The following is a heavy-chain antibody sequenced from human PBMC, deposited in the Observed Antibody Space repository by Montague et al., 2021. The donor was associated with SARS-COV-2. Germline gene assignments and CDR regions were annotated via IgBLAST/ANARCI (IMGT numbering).Heavy chain of an antibody. V-gene: IGHV4-39*01. J-gene: IGHJ4*02. Sequence: SETLSLTCTVAGGSISSSSYYWGWIRQPPGKGLEWIGSIYYSGSTYYNPSLKSRVTISVDTSKNQFSLKLSSVTAADTAVYYCARSPRHYDFWSGYLPGHFDYWGQGTLATVSS. CDR2: IYYSGST. CDR1: GGSISSSSYY. CDR3: ARSPRHYDFWSGYLPGHFDY. D-gene: IGHD3-3*01.